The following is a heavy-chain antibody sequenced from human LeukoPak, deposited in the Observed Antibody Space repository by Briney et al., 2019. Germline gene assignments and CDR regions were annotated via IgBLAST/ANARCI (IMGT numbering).Heavy chain of an antibody. J-gene: IGHJ3*02. CDR2: IIPIFGTA. Sequence: SVKVSCKASGYTFTSYDINWVRQATGQGLEWMGGIIPIFGTANYAQKFQGRVTITADESTSTAYMELSSLRSEDTAVYYCARDPTFPSAFDIWGQGTMVTVSS. V-gene: IGHV1-69*13. CDR3: ARDPTFPSAFDI. CDR1: GYTFTSYD.